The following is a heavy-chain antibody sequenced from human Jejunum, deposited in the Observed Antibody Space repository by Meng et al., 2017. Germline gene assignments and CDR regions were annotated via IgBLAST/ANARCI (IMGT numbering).Heavy chain of an antibody. D-gene: IGHD3-16*01. J-gene: IGHJ4*02. CDR1: GASISGADYY. CDR2: IYYSGAT. CDR3: VREKRRTYYFDY. V-gene: IGHV4-30-4*01. Sequence: QVQLQESGPGLVKPAQTRSRTGTVSGASISGADYYWSWIRQPPGKGLEWIGYIYYSGATYSNPSLKSRATISIDTSKNQFSLRLTSVTAADTAVYYCVREKRRTYYFDYWGQGTLVTVSS.